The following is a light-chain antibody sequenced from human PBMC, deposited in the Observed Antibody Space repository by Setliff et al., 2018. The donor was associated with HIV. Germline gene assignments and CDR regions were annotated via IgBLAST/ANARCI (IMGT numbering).Light chain of an antibody. V-gene: IGLV2-23*02. Sequence: QSALTQPASVSGSPGQSITISCTGTSSDVGSYSYVSWYQQHPGKAPKLMIYDVSKRPSGVSNRYSGSKSGNTASLTISGLQAEDEADYYCCSYAGSSALYVFGTGTKVTVL. J-gene: IGLJ1*01. CDR3: CSYAGSSALYV. CDR1: SSDVGSYSY. CDR2: DVS.